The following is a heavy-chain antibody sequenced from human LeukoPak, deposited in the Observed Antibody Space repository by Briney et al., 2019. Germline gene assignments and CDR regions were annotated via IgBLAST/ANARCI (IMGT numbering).Heavy chain of an antibody. CDR1: NFSFGYYG. CDR3: AKAETGTNYAFDI. V-gene: IGHV3-23*01. D-gene: IGHD1-1*01. CDR2: ISGSTGST. J-gene: IGHJ3*02. Sequence: GGSLRLSCTGSNFSFGYYGMNWVRQTPGKGLEWVSTISGSTGSTYYADSVKGRFTISRDNSKNTLNLQMNSLRAEDTAVYYCAKAETGTNYAFDIWGQGTMVSVSS.